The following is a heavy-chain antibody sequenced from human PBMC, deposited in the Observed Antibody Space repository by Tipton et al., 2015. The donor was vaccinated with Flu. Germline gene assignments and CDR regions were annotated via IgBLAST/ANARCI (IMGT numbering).Heavy chain of an antibody. J-gene: IGHJ4*02. D-gene: IGHD3-22*01. V-gene: IGHV5-51*01. CDR3: ARLYYYDSSGYYEPTTPFDY. CDR1: GYSFTGYW. CDR2: IYPGDSDT. Sequence: QSGAEVKKPGESLRISCKASGYSFTGYWIGWVRQMPGKGLEWMGIIYPGDSDTRYSPSFQGQVTISADKSISTAYLQWSSLKASDTAMYYCARLYYYDSSGYYEPTTPFDYWGQGTLVTVSS.